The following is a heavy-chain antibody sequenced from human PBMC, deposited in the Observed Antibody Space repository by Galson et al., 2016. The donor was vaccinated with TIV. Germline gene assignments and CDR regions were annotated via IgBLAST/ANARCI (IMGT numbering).Heavy chain of an antibody. Sequence: PALVKPTQTLILTCTFSGFSLTTSGMCVSWIRQPPGKALEWLARIDWDDDKSYSSSLKTRLTISKDTSKNQVVLTMTNMDPVDTATYYCARISGYYDSSGHYIPRSFDYWGQGALVTVSS. J-gene: IGHJ4*02. V-gene: IGHV2-70*11. CDR3: ARISGYYDSSGHYIPRSFDY. CDR2: IDWDDDK. CDR1: GFSLTTSGMC. D-gene: IGHD3-22*01.